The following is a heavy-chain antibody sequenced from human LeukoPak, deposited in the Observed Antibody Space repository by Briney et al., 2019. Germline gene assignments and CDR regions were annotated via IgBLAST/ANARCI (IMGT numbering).Heavy chain of an antibody. V-gene: IGHV3-53*01. CDR1: GFTVRCQF. CDR2: IYSGGST. J-gene: IGHJ4*02. Sequence: GSLRLFCAGSGFTVRCQFLGLVRPGSGEGLGWVSVIYSGGSTYYADSVKGRFTISRDNSKNTLYLQMNSLRAEDTAVYYCARDDILTGYRDYWGQGTLVTVSS. CDR3: ARDDILTGYRDY. D-gene: IGHD3-9*01.